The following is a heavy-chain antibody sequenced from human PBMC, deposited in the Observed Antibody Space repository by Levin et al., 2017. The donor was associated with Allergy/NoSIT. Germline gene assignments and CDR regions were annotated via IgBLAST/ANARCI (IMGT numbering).Heavy chain of an antibody. CDR3: ASTLLPMVRGVIRSDYYYGMDV. Sequence: GGSLRLSCAASGFTFSSYGMHWVRQAPGKGLEWVAVIWYDGSNKYYADSVKGRFTISRDNSKNTLYLQMNSLRAEDTAVYYCASTLLPMVRGVIRSDYYYGMDVWGQGTTVTVSS. D-gene: IGHD3-10*01. CDR2: IWYDGSNK. J-gene: IGHJ6*02. CDR1: GFTFSSYG. V-gene: IGHV3-33*01.